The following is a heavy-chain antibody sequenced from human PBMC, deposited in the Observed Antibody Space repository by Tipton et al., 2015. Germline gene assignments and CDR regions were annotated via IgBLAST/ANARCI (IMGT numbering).Heavy chain of an antibody. V-gene: IGHV4-34*01. Sequence: LRLSCAASGFTLSSYAMSWVRQAPGKGLEWIGEIHHGGSTNYNPSLKSRVTMSVDTSKNQFSLHLSSVTAADTAVYYCARGRATWYGFDIWGQGTMVTVSS. CDR1: GFTLSSYA. CDR3: ARGRATWYGFDI. J-gene: IGHJ3*02. CDR2: IHHGGST.